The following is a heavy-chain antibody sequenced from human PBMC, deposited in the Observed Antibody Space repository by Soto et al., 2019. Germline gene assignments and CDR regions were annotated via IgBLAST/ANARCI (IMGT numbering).Heavy chain of an antibody. CDR3: SRQGFGALPGLVEV. V-gene: IGHV4-59*08. Sequence: QVPLQESGPGLVKPSETLSLSCTVSGDSISNYYWSWFRQTPGKGLEWIGYVHDIWGSKYNPSLNSRVAITLDSPKSRLSPRLTAVTATDTAVYYCSRQGFGALPGLVEVWGQGTTVTGSS. D-gene: IGHD3-10*01. J-gene: IGHJ6*02. CDR1: GDSISNYY. CDR2: VHDIWGS.